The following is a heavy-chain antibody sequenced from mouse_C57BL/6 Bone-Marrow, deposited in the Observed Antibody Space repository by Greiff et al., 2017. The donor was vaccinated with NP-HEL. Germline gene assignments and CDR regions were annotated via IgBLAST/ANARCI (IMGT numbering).Heavy chain of an antibody. J-gene: IGHJ3*01. Sequence: VQLQESGAELARPGASVKMSCKASGYTFTSYTMHWVKQRPGQGLEWIGYINPSSGYTKYNQKFKDKATLTADKSSSTAYMQLSSMTSEDSAVYYCAHLLTVVATAYWGQETLVTVSA. V-gene: IGHV1-4*01. D-gene: IGHD1-1*01. CDR2: INPSSGYT. CDR3: AHLLTVVATAY. CDR1: GYTFTSYT.